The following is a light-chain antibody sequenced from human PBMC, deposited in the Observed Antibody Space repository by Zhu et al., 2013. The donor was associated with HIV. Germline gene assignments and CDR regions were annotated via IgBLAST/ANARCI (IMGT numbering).Light chain of an antibody. CDR2: SDS. Sequence: QSVLTQPPSASGTPGQSVTISCAGSNSNLGRTAVSWYKQLPGTAPELLIYSDSVRASGVPDRFSGSKSDTSASLAIRRLQSEDEADYYCASWDARLNGWLFGGGTKLTVL. CDR3: ASWDARLNGWL. V-gene: IGLV1-44*01. CDR1: NSNLGRTA. J-gene: IGLJ3*02.